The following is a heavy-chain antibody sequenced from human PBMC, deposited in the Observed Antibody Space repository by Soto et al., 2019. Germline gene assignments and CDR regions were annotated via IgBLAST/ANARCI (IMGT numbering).Heavy chain of an antibody. J-gene: IGHJ4*02. D-gene: IGHD3-16*01. CDR2: IYYTGGT. CDR1: GGSMSGGDYY. CDR3: ALALGVKFDRYSFDY. Sequence: TLSLTCTVSGGSMSGGDYYWSWIRQPPGKGLEWIGFIYYTGGTYYNPSLQSRVTISVDTSKNQFSLRLTSVTAADTAMYYCALALGVKFDRYSFDYWGQGTVVTVSS. V-gene: IGHV4-30-4*01.